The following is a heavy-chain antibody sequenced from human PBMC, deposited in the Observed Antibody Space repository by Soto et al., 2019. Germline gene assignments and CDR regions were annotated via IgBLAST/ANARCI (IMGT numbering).Heavy chain of an antibody. D-gene: IGHD5-18*01. CDR1: GCTFSSYG. J-gene: IGHJ4*02. Sequence: QVQLVESGGGVVQPGRSLRLSCAASGCTFSSYGMHWVRQAPGKGLEWVAVISYDGSNKYYADSVKGRFTISRDNSKNTLYLQMNSLRAEDTAVYYCAKGLDTAMADYWGQGTLVTVSS. V-gene: IGHV3-30*18. CDR3: AKGLDTAMADY. CDR2: ISYDGSNK.